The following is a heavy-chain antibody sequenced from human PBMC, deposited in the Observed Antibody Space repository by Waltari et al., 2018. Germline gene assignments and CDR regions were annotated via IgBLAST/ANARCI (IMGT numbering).Heavy chain of an antibody. CDR2: ISGSGGST. J-gene: IGHJ3*02. CDR1: GFTFSRYA. V-gene: IGHV3-23*04. Sequence: EVQLVESGGGLVQPGGSLRLSCAASGFTFSRYAMSWVRQAPGKGLEWVSAISGSGGSTYYADSVKGRFTSSRDNSKNTLYLQMNSLRAEDTAVYYCAKDPVAAAGTGDAFDIWGQGTMVTVSS. D-gene: IGHD6-13*01. CDR3: AKDPVAAAGTGDAFDI.